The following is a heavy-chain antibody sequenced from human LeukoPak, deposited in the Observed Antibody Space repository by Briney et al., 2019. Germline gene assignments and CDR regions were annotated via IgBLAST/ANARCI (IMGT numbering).Heavy chain of an antibody. CDR3: ARERYGSGTAFDY. CDR2: IYHSGST. D-gene: IGHD3-10*01. CDR1: GGSISSSNW. Sequence: SSGTLSLTCAVSGGSISSSNWWSWVRQSPGKGLEWIGEIYHSGSTNYNPSLKSRVTISVDKSKNQFSLKLSSVTAADAAVYYCARERYGSGTAFDYWGQGTLVTVSS. V-gene: IGHV4-4*02. J-gene: IGHJ4*02.